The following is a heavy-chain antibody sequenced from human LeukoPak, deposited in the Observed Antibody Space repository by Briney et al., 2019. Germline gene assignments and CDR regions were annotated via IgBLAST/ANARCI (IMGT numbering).Heavy chain of an antibody. J-gene: IGHJ4*02. V-gene: IGHV3-33*08. CDR3: ARARAMVFDY. CDR2: IWYDGSNK. CDR1: GFTFSSYA. Sequence: GRSLRLSCAASGFTFSSYAMHWVRQAPGKGLEWVAVIWYDGSNKYYADSVKGRFTISRDNSKNTLYLQMNSLRAEDTAVYYCARARAMVFDYWGQGTLVTVSS. D-gene: IGHD5-18*01.